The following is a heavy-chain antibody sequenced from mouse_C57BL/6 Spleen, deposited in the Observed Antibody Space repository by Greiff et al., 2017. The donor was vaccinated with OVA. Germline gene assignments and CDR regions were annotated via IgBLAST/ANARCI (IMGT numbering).Heavy chain of an antibody. J-gene: IGHJ4*01. CDR2: ISYDGSN. D-gene: IGHD2-3*01. V-gene: IGHV3-6*01. CDR3: AREDGYLYYAMDY. CDR1: GYSITSGYY. Sequence: EVHLVESGPGLVKPSQSLSLTCSVTGYSITSGYYWNWIRQFPGNKLEWMGYISYDGSNNYNPSLKNRISITRDTSKNQFFLKLNSVTTEDTATYYCAREDGYLYYAMDYWGQGTSVTVSS.